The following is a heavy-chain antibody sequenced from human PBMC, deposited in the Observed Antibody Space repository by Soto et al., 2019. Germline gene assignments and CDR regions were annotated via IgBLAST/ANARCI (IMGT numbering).Heavy chain of an antibody. CDR2: VYHSGIT. D-gene: IGHD2-2*02. Sequence: PSETLSLTCDVSGYSISSGYYWGWIRQPPGKGLEWIGSVYHSGITYYNPSLRSRVTISADTSKNQFSLSLRSVTAADTAVYYCARDLGLAVVAAVIKYYGMDVWGQGTTATVS. V-gene: IGHV4-38-2*01. CDR3: ARDLGLAVVAAVIKYYGMDV. J-gene: IGHJ6*02. CDR1: GYSISSGYY.